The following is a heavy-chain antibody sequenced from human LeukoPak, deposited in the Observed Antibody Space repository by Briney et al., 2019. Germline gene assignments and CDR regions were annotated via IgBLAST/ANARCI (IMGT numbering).Heavy chain of an antibody. V-gene: IGHV4-30-2*01. Sequence: PSETLSLTCAVSGGSISSGGYSWSWIRQPPGKGLERIGYIYHSGSTYYNPSLKSRVTISVDRSKNQFSLKLSSVTAADTAVYYCARVRYCSSTSCSNNWFDPWGQGTLVTVSS. CDR2: IYHSGST. D-gene: IGHD2-2*01. J-gene: IGHJ5*02. CDR1: GGSISSGGYS. CDR3: ARVRYCSSTSCSNNWFDP.